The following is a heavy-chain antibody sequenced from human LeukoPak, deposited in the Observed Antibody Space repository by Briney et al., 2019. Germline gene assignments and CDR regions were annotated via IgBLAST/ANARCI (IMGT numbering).Heavy chain of an antibody. CDR3: AREGFDY. CDR1: GYTFTNYD. J-gene: IGHJ4*02. V-gene: IGHV1-8*03. CDR2: MNHNRGNS. Sequence: ASVKVSCKASGYTFTNYDINWVRQATGQGLEWMGYMNHNRGNSAYAQKYKGRVTITTDASISTAYMELSGLRSEDTALDYCAREGFDYWGQGTLVTVSS.